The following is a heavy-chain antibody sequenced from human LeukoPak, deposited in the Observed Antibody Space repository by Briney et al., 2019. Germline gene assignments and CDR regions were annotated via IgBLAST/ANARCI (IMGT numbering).Heavy chain of an antibody. Sequence: SETLSLTCAVYGGSFSGYYWSWIRQPPGKGLEWIGYIYYSGSTNYNPSLKSRVTISVDTSKNQFSLKLSSVTAADTAVYYCARGDYGLDYWGQGTLVTVSS. CDR3: ARGDYGLDY. CDR2: IYYSGST. CDR1: GGSFSGYY. V-gene: IGHV4-59*01. D-gene: IGHD4-17*01. J-gene: IGHJ4*02.